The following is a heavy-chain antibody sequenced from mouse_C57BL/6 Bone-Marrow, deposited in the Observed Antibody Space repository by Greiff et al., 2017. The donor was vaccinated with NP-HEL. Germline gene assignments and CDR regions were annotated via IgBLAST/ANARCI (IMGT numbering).Heavy chain of an antibody. CDR3: ARSGGLEYYFDY. Sequence: QVQLQQPGAELVKPGASVKLSCKASGYTFTSYWMQWVKQRPGQGLEWIGEIDPSDSYTNYNQKFKGQATLTVDTSSSTAYMQLSSLTSEDSAVYYCARSGGLEYYFDYWGQGTTLTVSS. V-gene: IGHV1-50*01. CDR2: IDPSDSYT. CDR1: GYTFTSYW. J-gene: IGHJ2*01. D-gene: IGHD1-1*02.